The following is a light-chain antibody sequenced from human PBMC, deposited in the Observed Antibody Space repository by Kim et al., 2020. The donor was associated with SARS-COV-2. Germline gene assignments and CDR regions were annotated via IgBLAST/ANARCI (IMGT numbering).Light chain of an antibody. CDR2: ANK. Sequence: GQRVTISCSGSSSNIGSNTVNWYQQLPGTAPKLLIYANKQRPSGVPHRFSASKSGTSASLAIGGLQSDDEADYYCAVWDDSLNGWVFGGGTQLTVL. J-gene: IGLJ3*02. CDR3: AVWDDSLNGWV. CDR1: SSNIGSNT. V-gene: IGLV1-44*01.